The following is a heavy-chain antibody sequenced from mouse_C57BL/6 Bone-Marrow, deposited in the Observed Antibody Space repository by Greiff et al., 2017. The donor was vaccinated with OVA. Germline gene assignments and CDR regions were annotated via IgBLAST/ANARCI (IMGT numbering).Heavy chain of an antibody. CDR2: IDPENGDT. CDR3: TTDDYDGYFDV. Sequence: DVKLVESGAELVRPGASVKLSCTASGFNIKDDYMHWVKQRPEQGLEWIGWIDPENGDTEYASKFQGKATITADTSSNTAYLQLSSLTSEDTAVYYCTTDDYDGYFDVWGTGTTVTVSS. CDR1: GFNIKDDY. V-gene: IGHV14-4*01. J-gene: IGHJ1*03. D-gene: IGHD2-4*01.